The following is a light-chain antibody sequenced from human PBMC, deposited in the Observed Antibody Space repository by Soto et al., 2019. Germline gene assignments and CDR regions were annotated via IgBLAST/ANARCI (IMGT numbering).Light chain of an antibody. V-gene: IGLV2-11*01. CDR2: DVS. Sequence: QSVLTQPRSVSGSPGQSVTISCTGTSSDVGGYNYVSWYHHHPGKAPKLIIYDVSKRPSGVPDRFSGSKSGNTASLTISGLQAEDEADYYCCSYAGTYTLIFGGGTKLTVL. CDR3: CSYAGTYTLI. CDR1: SSDVGGYNY. J-gene: IGLJ2*01.